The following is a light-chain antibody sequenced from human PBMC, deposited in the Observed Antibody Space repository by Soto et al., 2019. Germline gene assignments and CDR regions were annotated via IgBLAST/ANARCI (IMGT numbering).Light chain of an antibody. CDR2: GAS. V-gene: IGKV3-20*01. J-gene: IGKJ4*01. CDR1: QHVTTTY. Sequence: IVLTQSPATLSLSPGERATLSCTASQHVTTTYIAWYQQKFGQAPRLLIYGASTRATGTPDRFTGGVCGKDFTITISRVEPEDFAVYYCQQYDSSFTFGGGTKVEMK. CDR3: QQYDSSFT.